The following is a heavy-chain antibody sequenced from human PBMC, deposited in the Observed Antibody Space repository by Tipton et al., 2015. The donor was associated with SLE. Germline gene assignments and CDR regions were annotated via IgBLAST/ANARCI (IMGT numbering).Heavy chain of an antibody. CDR1: GGSISSYY. Sequence: TLSLTCTVSGGSISSYYWSWIRQPPGKGLEWIGYIYYSGSTNYNPSLKSRVTISVDTSKNQFSLKLSSVTAADTAVYYCARAPAHHDYGGHGYFDYWGQGTLVTVSS. V-gene: IGHV4-59*01. CDR2: IYYSGST. CDR3: ARAPAHHDYGGHGYFDY. J-gene: IGHJ4*02. D-gene: IGHD4-23*01.